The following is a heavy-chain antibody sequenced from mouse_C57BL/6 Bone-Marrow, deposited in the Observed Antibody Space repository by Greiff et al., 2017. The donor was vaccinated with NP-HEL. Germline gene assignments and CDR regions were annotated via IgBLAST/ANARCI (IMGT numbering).Heavy chain of an antibody. V-gene: IGHV3-5*01. CDR3: AREGYYYGSSLWYFDV. D-gene: IGHD1-1*01. Sequence: EVKLMESGPGLVKPSQTVFLTCTVTGISITTGNYRWSWIRQFPGNKLEWIGYIYYSGTITYNPSLTSRTTITRDTPKNQFFLEMNSLTAEDTATYYCAREGYYYGSSLWYFDVWGTGTTVTVSS. J-gene: IGHJ1*03. CDR1: GISITTGNYR. CDR2: IYYSGTI.